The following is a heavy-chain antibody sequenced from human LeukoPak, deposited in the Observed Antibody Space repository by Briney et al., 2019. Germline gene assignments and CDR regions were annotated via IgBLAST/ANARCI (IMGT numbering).Heavy chain of an antibody. CDR1: GYTFTSYA. CDR2: INTNTGNP. D-gene: IGHD2-15*01. CDR3: AREGCSGGSCSGDY. J-gene: IGHJ4*02. V-gene: IGHV7-4-1*02. Sequence: ASVKVSCKASGYTFTSYAVNWVRQAPGQGLEWMGWINTNTGNPTYAQGFTGRFVFSLDTSVSTAYLQISSLKAEDTAVYYCAREGCSGGSCSGDYWGQGTLVTVSS.